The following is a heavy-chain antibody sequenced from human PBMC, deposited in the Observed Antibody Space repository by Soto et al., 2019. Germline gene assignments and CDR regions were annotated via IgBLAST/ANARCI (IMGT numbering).Heavy chain of an antibody. V-gene: IGHV3-30*18. D-gene: IGHD1-1*01. Sequence: QVQLVESGGGVVQPGRSLRLSCAASGFTFSSYGMHWVRQAPGKGLEWVAVISYDGSNKYYADSVKGRFTISRDNSKNTLYLQMNSLRAEDTAVYYCAKDMYNWNDLRYWGQGTLVTVSS. J-gene: IGHJ4*02. CDR1: GFTFSSYG. CDR3: AKDMYNWNDLRY. CDR2: ISYDGSNK.